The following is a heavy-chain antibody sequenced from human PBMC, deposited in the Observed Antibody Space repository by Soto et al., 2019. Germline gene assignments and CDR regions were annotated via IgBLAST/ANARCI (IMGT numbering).Heavy chain of an antibody. V-gene: IGHV3-48*01. Sequence: PGGSLRLSCVVSGFTLGGYGINWVLQAPGKGLEWVSYISDSGSHIYYADSVKGRFTISRDSAKNSLFLQMNSLRAEDTAVYYCAPQGVGATGYLHWGQGTLVTVSS. J-gene: IGHJ1*01. D-gene: IGHD1-26*01. CDR2: ISDSGSHI. CDR1: GFTLGGYG. CDR3: APQGVGATGYLH.